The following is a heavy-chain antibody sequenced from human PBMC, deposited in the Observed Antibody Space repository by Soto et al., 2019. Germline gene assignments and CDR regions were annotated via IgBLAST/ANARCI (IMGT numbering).Heavy chain of an antibody. CDR2: VTSSPSSM. J-gene: IGHJ4*02. Sequence: PGGSLRLSCAASGFTFSGFSMNWVRQAPRKGLEWASSVTSSPSSMFYADSVKGRFTISRDDAKDSLFLQMNSLRADDTAVYYCAREADFASSGYVLDYWGLGTLVTVSS. CDR1: GFTFSGFS. CDR3: AREADFASSGYVLDY. D-gene: IGHD3-22*01. V-gene: IGHV3-21*01.